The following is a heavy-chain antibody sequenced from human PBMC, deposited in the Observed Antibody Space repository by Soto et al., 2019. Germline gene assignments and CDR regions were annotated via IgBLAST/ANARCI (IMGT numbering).Heavy chain of an antibody. CDR1: GSSYW. CDR2: IRQDGGET. CDR3: TGGSGWVSDS. D-gene: IGHD6-19*01. V-gene: IGHV3-7*05. J-gene: IGHJ4*02. Sequence: EVDLVETGGGLVQPGGSLRLSCAASGSSYWMSWVRQAPGKGLEWVANIRQDGGETNYLGSVRGRFTIPTDSAKKSLYLEMNSLRAEDTAVYYCTGGSGWVSDSWGQGTLVTVSS.